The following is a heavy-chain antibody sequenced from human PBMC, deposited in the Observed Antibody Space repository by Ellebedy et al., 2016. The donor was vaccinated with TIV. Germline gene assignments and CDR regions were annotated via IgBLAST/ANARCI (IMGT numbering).Heavy chain of an antibody. CDR2: IRPDGSDA. J-gene: IGHJ4*02. V-gene: IGHV3-74*01. D-gene: IGHD3-10*01. Sequence: GGSLRLSCGASGFRFSSYWMHWVRQAPGKGLVWVSRIRPDGSDADYADSVKGRFTISRDNAKNSVFLQMSSLRAEDTAVYYCVSSGATPEHYWGQGTLVTVSS. CDR1: GFRFSSYW. CDR3: VSSGATPEHY.